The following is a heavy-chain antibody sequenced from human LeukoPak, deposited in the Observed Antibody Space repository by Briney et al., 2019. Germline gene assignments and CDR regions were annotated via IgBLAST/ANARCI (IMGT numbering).Heavy chain of an antibody. CDR2: IHYSGST. Sequence: SETLSLTCTVSGGSISNYYWSWIRQPPGKGLEWIGYIHYSGSTTYDPSLKSRVTMSVDTSKNQFSLKLNSVTAADTAVYFCARDHHGSSYWGQGTLVAISS. D-gene: IGHD6-13*01. J-gene: IGHJ4*02. CDR3: ARDHHGSSY. V-gene: IGHV4-59*01. CDR1: GGSISNYY.